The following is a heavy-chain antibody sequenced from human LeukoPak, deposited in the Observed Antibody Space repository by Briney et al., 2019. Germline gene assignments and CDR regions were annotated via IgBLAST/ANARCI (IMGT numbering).Heavy chain of an antibody. V-gene: IGHV3-23*01. D-gene: IGHD3-10*01. CDR3: AKDARPKTMVRGVIPN. CDR1: GFTFSSYE. Sequence: GGSLRLSCAASGFTFSSYEMNWVRQAPGKGLEWVSAISGSGGSTYYADSVKGRFTISRDNSKNTLYLQMNSLRAEDTAVYYCAKDARPKTMVRGVIPNWGQGTLVTVSS. CDR2: ISGSGGST. J-gene: IGHJ4*02.